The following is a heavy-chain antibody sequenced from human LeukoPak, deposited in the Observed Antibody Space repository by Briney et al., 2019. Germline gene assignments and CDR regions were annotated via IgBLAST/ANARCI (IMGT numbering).Heavy chain of an antibody. CDR1: GFTFSDYA. V-gene: IGHV3-23*01. D-gene: IGHD2-15*01. CDR2: ISGTGGST. CDR3: ARGGPIYCSGDSCYPGDY. J-gene: IGHJ4*02. Sequence: GGSLRLSCAASGFTFSDYAMSWVRQAPGKGLEWVSAISGTGGSTWYADSVKGRVTISRDNARNTLYLQMNSLRAEDTAVYYCARGGPIYCSGDSCYPGDYWGQGTLVTVSS.